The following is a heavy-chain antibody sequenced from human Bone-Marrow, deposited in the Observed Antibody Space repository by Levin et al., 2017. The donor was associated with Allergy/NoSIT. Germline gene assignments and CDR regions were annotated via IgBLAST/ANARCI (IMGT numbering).Heavy chain of an antibody. CDR2: INPSAGGT. D-gene: IGHD3-10*01. J-gene: IGHJ4*02. CDR3: ATDRGVVIAFDN. Sequence: GESLKISCKASGDTSSISYVHWLRQAHGQGLEWMGIINPSAGGTSYAQKFQGRLTLTRDTSTRTFYMELSSLRSEDTAVYYCATDRGVVIAFDNWGQGSLVTVSS. V-gene: IGHV1-46*01. CDR1: GDTSSISY.